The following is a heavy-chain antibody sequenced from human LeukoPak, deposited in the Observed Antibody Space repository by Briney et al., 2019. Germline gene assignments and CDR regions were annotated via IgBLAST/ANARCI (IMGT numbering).Heavy chain of an antibody. J-gene: IGHJ4*02. D-gene: IGHD3-10*01. CDR1: GFTFSNAW. V-gene: IGHV3-15*01. CDR3: GGVKHYFDY. CDR2: IKSKTDGGTK. Sequence: PGGSVRLSCAASGFTFSNAWMSWVGQAPGKGLEWVGRIKSKTDGGTKEYAAPVKGRFTISRDDSENTLYLQMNSLKTEDTAVYYCGGVKHYFDYWGQGTLVTVSS.